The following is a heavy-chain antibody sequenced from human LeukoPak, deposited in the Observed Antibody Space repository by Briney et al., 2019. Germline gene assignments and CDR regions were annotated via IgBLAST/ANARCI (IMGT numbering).Heavy chain of an antibody. CDR3: AKNIVLSTRQPIQH. J-gene: IGHJ1*01. V-gene: IGHV3-23*01. CDR2: ISGSGGST. Sequence: PGGSLRLSCAASGFTFSSYAMSWVRQAPGKGLEWVSAISGSGGSTYCADSVKGRFTISRDNSKNTLYLQINSLRAEDTAVNYWAKNIVLSTRQPIQHCGQGTLVTVSS. D-gene: IGHD2/OR15-2a*01. CDR1: GFTFSSYA.